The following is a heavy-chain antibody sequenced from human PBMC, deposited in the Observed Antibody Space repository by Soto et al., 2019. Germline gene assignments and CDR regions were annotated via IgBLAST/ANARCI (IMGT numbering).Heavy chain of an antibody. CDR2: IIPIFGTA. V-gene: IGHV1-69*06. D-gene: IGHD3-22*01. CDR3: AITYYYDSRDDAFDI. Sequence: GASVKVSCKASGGTFSSYAISWVRQAPGQGLEWMGGIIPIFGTANYAQKFQGRVTITADKSTSTAYMELSSLRSEDTAVYYCAITYYYDSRDDAFDIWGQGTMVTVSS. CDR1: GGTFSSYA. J-gene: IGHJ3*02.